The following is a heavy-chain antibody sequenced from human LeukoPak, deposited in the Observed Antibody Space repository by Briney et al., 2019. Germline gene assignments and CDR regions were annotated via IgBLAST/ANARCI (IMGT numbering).Heavy chain of an antibody. CDR3: AREEVVVTAMSAFDI. V-gene: IGHV1-2*02. CDR1: GYTFSGYY. D-gene: IGHD2-21*02. Sequence: GASVKVSCKASGYTFSGYYMHWVRQAPGQGLEWMGWINPNSGGTNYAQKFQGGVTMTGDTSISRAYMELSRLRSDDTAVYYCAREEVVVTAMSAFDIWGQGTMVTVSS. J-gene: IGHJ3*02. CDR2: INPNSGGT.